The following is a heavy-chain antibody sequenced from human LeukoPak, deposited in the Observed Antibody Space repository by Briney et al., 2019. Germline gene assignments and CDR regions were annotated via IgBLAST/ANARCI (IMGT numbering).Heavy chain of an antibody. V-gene: IGHV3-23*01. J-gene: IGHJ4*02. CDR1: GFTFNNYA. D-gene: IGHD6-13*01. Sequence: GGSLRLSCAASGFTFNNYAMSWVRQAPGKGQEWVSAISGSGGPTYYADSVKGRLTISRDNTKNTLYLQMNSLRVEDTAVYYCAKDLEPYSSSWYYFEYWGQGTLVTVSS. CDR2: ISGSGGPT. CDR3: AKDLEPYSSSWYYFEY.